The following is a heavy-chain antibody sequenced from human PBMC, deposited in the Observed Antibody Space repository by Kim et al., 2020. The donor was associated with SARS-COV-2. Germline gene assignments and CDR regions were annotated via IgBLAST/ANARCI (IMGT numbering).Heavy chain of an antibody. J-gene: IGHJ4*02. CDR3: TTAFHSSGWYAGGY. V-gene: IGHV3-15*01. D-gene: IGHD6-19*01. Sequence: AAPVKGRFTISRDDSKNTLYLQMNSLKTEDTAVYYCTTAFHSSGWYAGGYWGQGTLVTVSS.